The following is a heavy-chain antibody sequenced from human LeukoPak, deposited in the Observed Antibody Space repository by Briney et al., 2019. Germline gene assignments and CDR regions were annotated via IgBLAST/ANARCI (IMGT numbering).Heavy chain of an antibody. Sequence: GGSLRLSCVASGFTFSSSWMHWVRQAPGKGLVWVSHINSDGTITNYADSVKGRFTISRDNAKNTVYMQMNSLRVEDTAVYYCVNPGLHYDSGAGDRGQGTLVTVSS. CDR2: INSDGTIT. J-gene: IGHJ4*02. CDR3: VNPGLHYDSGAGD. CDR1: GFTFSSSW. V-gene: IGHV3-74*01. D-gene: IGHD3-22*01.